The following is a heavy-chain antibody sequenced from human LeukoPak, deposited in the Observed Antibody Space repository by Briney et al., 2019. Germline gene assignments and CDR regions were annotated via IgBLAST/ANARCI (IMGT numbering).Heavy chain of an antibody. V-gene: IGHV1-18*01. J-gene: IGHJ4*02. CDR1: GYTFTSYG. CDR3: ARDSLLRLVGKQFDY. CDR2: ISAYNGNT. D-gene: IGHD3-16*01. Sequence: ASVKVSCKASGYTFTSYGISWVRQAPGQGLEWMGWISAYNGNTNYAQKLQGRVTMTTDTSTSTAYMELRSLRSDDTAVYYCARDSLLRLVGKQFDYWGQGTLVTVSS.